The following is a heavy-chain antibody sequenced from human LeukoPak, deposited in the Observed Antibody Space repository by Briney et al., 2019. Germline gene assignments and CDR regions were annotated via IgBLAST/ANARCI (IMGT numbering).Heavy chain of an antibody. Sequence: SETLSLTCTVSGGSISSYYWSWIRQPPGKGLEWIGYIYYSGSTNYNPSLKSQVTISVDTSKNQFSLKLSSVTAADTAVYYCARSRYSSGWYGNGAFDIWGQGTMVTVSS. CDR3: ARSRYSSGWYGNGAFDI. V-gene: IGHV4-59*01. CDR1: GGSISSYY. CDR2: IYYSGST. D-gene: IGHD6-19*01. J-gene: IGHJ3*02.